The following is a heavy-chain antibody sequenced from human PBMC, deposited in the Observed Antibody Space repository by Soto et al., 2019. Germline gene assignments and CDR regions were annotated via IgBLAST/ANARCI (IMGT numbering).Heavy chain of an antibody. D-gene: IGHD4-4*01. Sequence: QIRLVQSGAEVQKPGSSVRVSCKASGDTFGRFTINWVRQAPGQGLEWMGGIKPISDITNYAQRFQGRVTFTADASTSTAYLELSSLRSEYTAMYYCARDPSTINKLIGVWFDPWGQGTLVTVSS. CDR3: ARDPSTINKLIGVWFDP. CDR1: GDTFGRFT. J-gene: IGHJ5*02. V-gene: IGHV1-69*01. CDR2: IKPISDIT.